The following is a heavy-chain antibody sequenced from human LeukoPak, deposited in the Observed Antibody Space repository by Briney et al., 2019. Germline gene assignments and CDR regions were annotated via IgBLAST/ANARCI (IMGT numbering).Heavy chain of an antibody. V-gene: IGHV4-59*01. D-gene: IGHD3-10*01. CDR1: GGSIRSYY. Sequence: PETLSVTCTVPGGSIRSYYWRWIRQTPGKGLEWIGDIYYIVSTNYTPSLKSRVTISVYTSKTQFSLKLSSVTSADTAVYSCARGPFVYYGSGSPGYFVYWGQGTLVTVSS. J-gene: IGHJ4*02. CDR2: IYYIVST. CDR3: ARGPFVYYGSGSPGYFVY.